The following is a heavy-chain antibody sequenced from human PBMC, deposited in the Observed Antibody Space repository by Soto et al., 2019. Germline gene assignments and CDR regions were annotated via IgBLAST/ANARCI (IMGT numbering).Heavy chain of an antibody. D-gene: IGHD3-22*01. CDR2: IKHDGSGT. CDR3: VRGDGDYHDGNGYLGRH. J-gene: IGHJ4*02. Sequence: EVQLVESGGGLVQLGGSLRLSCAASGFPFSSYWMHWVRQVPGKGPMWVSRIKHDGSGTYYADSVQGRFIMSRDNAQDTLYLQMNSLRVDDTAVYYCVRGDGDYHDGNGYLGRHWGQGTLVTVSS. CDR1: GFPFSSYW. V-gene: IGHV3-74*01.